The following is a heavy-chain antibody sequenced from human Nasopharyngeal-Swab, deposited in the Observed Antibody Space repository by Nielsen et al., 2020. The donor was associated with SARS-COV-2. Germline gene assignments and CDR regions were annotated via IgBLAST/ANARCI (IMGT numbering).Heavy chain of an antibody. CDR3: TLTGYSSGWSVYYYYGMDV. Sequence: GESLKISCTASGFTFGDYAMSWVRQAPGKGLECVGFIRSKAYGGTTEYAASVKGRFTISRDDSKSIAYLQMNSLKTEDTAVYYCTLTGYSSGWSVYYYYGMDVWGQGTTVTVSS. CDR2: IRSKAYGGTT. J-gene: IGHJ6*02. D-gene: IGHD6-19*01. V-gene: IGHV3-49*04. CDR1: GFTFGDYA.